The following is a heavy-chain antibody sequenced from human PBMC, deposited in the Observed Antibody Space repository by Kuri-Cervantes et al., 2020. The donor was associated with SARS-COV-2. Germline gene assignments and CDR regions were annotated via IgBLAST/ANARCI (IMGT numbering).Heavy chain of an antibody. D-gene: IGHD3-3*01. CDR1: GGTFGSYA. Sequence: SVKVSCKASGGTFGSYAISWVRQAPGQGLEWMGRIIPIFGTANYAQKFQGRVTITADESTSTAYMELSSLRSEDTAVYYCARPYDFWSGPSGSAFDIWGQGTMVTVSS. CDR3: ARPYDFWSGPSGSAFDI. V-gene: IGHV1-69*13. J-gene: IGHJ3*02. CDR2: IIPIFGTA.